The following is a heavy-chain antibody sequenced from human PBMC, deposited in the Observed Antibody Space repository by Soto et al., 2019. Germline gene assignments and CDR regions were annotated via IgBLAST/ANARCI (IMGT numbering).Heavy chain of an antibody. CDR2: ISAYNGNT. CDR1: VYTFTSYG. D-gene: IGHD3-3*01. V-gene: IGHV1-18*01. CDR3: ASNYDFWSGYGGAPYYYYGMDV. Sequence: ASVKVSCKASVYTFTSYGISWVRQAPGQGLEWMGWISAYNGNTNYAQKLQGRVTMTTDTSTSTAYMELRSLRSDDTAVYYCASNYDFWSGYGGAPYYYYGMDVWGQGTTVTVSS. J-gene: IGHJ6*02.